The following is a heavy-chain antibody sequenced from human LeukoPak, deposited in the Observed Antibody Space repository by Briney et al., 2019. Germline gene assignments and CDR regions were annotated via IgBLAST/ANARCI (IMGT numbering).Heavy chain of an antibody. CDR3: ARTYSGYDWGHDY. CDR2: INPSGGRS. D-gene: IGHD5-12*01. V-gene: IGHV1-46*01. Sequence: ASVKVSCKASGYPFTNYYIHWVRQAHGQALEWVGMINPSGGRSDYAPKFQSRVTMTSDTSTSTVYMELSSLRSEDAAVYFCARTYSGYDWGHDYWGQGTLVTVSS. J-gene: IGHJ4*02. CDR1: GYPFTNYY.